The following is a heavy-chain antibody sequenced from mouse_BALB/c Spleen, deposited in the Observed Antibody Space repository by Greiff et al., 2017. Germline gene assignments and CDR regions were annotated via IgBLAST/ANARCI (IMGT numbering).Heavy chain of an antibody. CDR1: GFNIKDTY. CDR3: AREVYYGSSSAWFAY. Sequence: EVQLVESGAELVKPGASVKLSCTASGFNIKDTYMHWVKQRPEQGLEWIGRIDPANGNTKYDPKFQGKATITADTSSNTAYLQLSSLTSEDTAVYYCAREVYYGSSSAWFAYWGQGTLVTVSA. D-gene: IGHD1-1*01. CDR2: IDPANGNT. J-gene: IGHJ3*01. V-gene: IGHV14-3*02.